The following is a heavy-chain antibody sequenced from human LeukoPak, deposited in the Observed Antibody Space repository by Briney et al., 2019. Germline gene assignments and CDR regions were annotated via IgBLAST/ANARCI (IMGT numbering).Heavy chain of an antibody. CDR1: GYTFTSYY. CDR3: ARARITGYYPNYYYYGMDV. D-gene: IGHD3-9*01. J-gene: IGHJ6*02. Sequence: GASVKVSCKASGYTFTSYYMHWVRQAPGQGLEWMGGIIPIFGTANYAQKFQGRVTITADESTSTAYMELSSLRSEDTAVYYCARARITGYYPNYYYYGMDVWGQGTTVTASS. CDR2: IIPIFGTA. V-gene: IGHV1-69*13.